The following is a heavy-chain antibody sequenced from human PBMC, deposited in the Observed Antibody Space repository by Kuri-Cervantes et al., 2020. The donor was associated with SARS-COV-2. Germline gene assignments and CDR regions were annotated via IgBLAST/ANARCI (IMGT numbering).Heavy chain of an antibody. Sequence: LSLTCAASGFTFSDYYMSWIRQAPGKGLEWVSYISSSSSYTNYADSVKGRFTISRDNAKNSLYLQMNSLRAEDTAVYYCAREVGVPAALDYWGQGTLVTVSS. CDR2: ISSSSSYT. CDR3: AREVGVPAALDY. CDR1: GFTFSDYY. V-gene: IGHV3-11*06. J-gene: IGHJ4*02. D-gene: IGHD2-2*01.